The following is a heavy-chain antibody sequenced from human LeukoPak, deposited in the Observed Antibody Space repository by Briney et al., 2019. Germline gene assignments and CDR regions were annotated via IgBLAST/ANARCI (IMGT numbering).Heavy chain of an antibody. J-gene: IGHJ4*02. V-gene: IGHV3-21*01. D-gene: IGHD3-22*01. CDR1: GFTFSSYS. CDR3: AREGPTYYYDSSGYWDY. CDR2: ISSSSSYI. Sequence: GSLRLSCAASGFTFSSYSMNWVRQAPGKGLEWVSSISSSSSYIYYADSVKGRFTISRDNAKNSLYLQMNSLRAEDTAVYYCAREGPTYYYDSSGYWDYWGQGTLVTVSS.